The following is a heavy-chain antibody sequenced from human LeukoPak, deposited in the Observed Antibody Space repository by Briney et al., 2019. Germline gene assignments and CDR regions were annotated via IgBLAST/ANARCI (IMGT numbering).Heavy chain of an antibody. CDR2: IYYSGST. Sequence: SETLSLTCTVSGGSISSSSYYWGWIRQPPGKGLEWIGSIYYSGSTYYNPSLKSRVTISVDTSKNQFSLKLSSVTAADTAVYYCAGRWATIPRPIDYWGQGTLVTVSS. D-gene: IGHD5-12*01. CDR1: GGSISSSSYY. V-gene: IGHV4-39*01. J-gene: IGHJ4*02. CDR3: AGRWATIPRPIDY.